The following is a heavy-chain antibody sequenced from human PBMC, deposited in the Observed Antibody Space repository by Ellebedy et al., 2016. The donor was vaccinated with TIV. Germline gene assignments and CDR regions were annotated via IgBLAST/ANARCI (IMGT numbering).Heavy chain of an antibody. CDR1: GASISSSNW. J-gene: IGHJ6*02. V-gene: IGHV4-4*02. D-gene: IGHD2-15*01. CDR2: IYHSGST. Sequence: SETLSLTXAVSGASISSSNWWSWVRQPPGKGLEWIGEIYHSGSTTYNPSFKSRVTISVDKSKNQFSLKLSSVTAADTAAYYWARRDIVVVVAATETYGMDVWGQGTTVTVSS. CDR3: ARRDIVVVVAATETYGMDV.